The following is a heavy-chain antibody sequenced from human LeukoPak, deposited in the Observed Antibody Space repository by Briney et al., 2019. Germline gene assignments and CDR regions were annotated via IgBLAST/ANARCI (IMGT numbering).Heavy chain of an antibody. CDR3: ARGGPNNWNPGDLDY. V-gene: IGHV1-69*13. CDR2: IIPIFGTA. D-gene: IGHD1-20*01. CDR1: GGTFSSYA. J-gene: IGHJ4*02. Sequence: GASVKVSCKASGGTFSSYAISWVRQAPGQGLEWMGGIIPIFGTANYAQKFQGRVTITADESTSTAYMELSSLRSEDTAVYYCARGGPNNWNPGDLDYWGQGTLVTVSS.